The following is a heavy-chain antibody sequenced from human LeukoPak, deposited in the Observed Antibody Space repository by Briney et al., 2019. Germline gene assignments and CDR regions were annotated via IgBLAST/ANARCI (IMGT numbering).Heavy chain of an antibody. CDR1: GFTFSSYA. J-gene: IGHJ4*02. CDR2: ISGSGGST. Sequence: GRSLRLSCAASGFTFSSYAMHWVRQAPGKGLEWVSAISGSGGSTYYADSVKGRFTISRDNAKNLLYLQMDSLRVEDTAIYYCARGSSYYYEPHEHTRGYYFDYWGQGTLVTVSS. V-gene: IGHV3-23*01. CDR3: ARGSSYYYEPHEHTRGYYFDY. D-gene: IGHD3-22*01.